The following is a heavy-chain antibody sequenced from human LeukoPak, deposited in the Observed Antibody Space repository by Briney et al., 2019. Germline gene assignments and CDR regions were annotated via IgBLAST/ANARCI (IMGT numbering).Heavy chain of an antibody. D-gene: IGHD2-8*01. CDR3: STDPRLLIY. J-gene: IGHJ4*01. V-gene: IGHV3-11*01. Sequence: GGSLRLSCLVSGFGLSDSYITWIPQTPGKGLEWLAYIRGGGSDMYYADSVKGRFTISRDNAKHSLYLQMNSLRPDDTALYYCSTDPRLLIYWGHGTLVTASS. CDR1: GFGLSDSY. CDR2: IRGGGSDM.